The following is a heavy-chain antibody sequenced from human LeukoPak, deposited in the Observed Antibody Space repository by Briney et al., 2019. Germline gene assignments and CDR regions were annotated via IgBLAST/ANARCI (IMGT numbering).Heavy chain of an antibody. V-gene: IGHV1-8*01. D-gene: IGHD4-17*01. Sequence: ASVKVSCKASGYTFTSYDINWVRQATGQGREWMGWMNPNSGNTGYAQKFQGRVTMTRNTSISTAYMELSSLRSEDTAVYYCASTRHATVTSFDYWGQGTLVTVSS. CDR2: MNPNSGNT. CDR3: ASTRHATVTSFDY. J-gene: IGHJ4*02. CDR1: GYTFTSYD.